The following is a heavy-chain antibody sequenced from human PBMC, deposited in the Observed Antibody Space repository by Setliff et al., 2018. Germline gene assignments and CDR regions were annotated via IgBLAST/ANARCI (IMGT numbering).Heavy chain of an antibody. CDR2: XXXXXXX. D-gene: IGHD5-12*01. J-gene: IGHJ4*02. V-gene: IGHV4-38-2*01. CDR1: GFSITNGYY. CDR3: ARLGGLLVATMPFDY. Sequence: PSETLSLTCAVSGFSITNGYYWGWTRQSPGKGLEWIGNXXXXXXXXYNPSLXXRVTMSLDTSRNQFSLNLRSVTAADTAVYYCARLGGLLVATMPFDYWGQGTLVTVSS.